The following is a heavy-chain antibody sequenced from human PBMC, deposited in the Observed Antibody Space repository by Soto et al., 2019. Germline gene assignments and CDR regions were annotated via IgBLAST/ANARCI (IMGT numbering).Heavy chain of an antibody. Sequence: QVQLVESGGGVVQPGRSLRLSCAASGFTFSSYGMHWVRQAPGKGLEWVAVIWYDGSNKYYADSVKGRFTISRDNSKNTLYLQMNSLRAEDTAVYYCARDKTDHSPGETDYYYGMDVWGQGTTVTVSS. J-gene: IGHJ6*02. CDR1: GFTFSSYG. CDR2: IWYDGSNK. D-gene: IGHD2-15*01. V-gene: IGHV3-33*01. CDR3: ARDKTDHSPGETDYYYGMDV.